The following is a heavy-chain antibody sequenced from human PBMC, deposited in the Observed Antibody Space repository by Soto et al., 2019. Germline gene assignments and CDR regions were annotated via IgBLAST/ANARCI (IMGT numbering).Heavy chain of an antibody. V-gene: IGHV3-23*01. CDR1: GFTFITYK. CDR2: ISVSGGST. Sequence: PGGSLRLSCAASGFTFITYKMSWVRQAPGKGLEWVSAISVSGGSTYYADSVKGRFTISRDNSKNTLYLQMNSLRAEDTAVYYCAKEXXGSSSGWXVFFDYWGQGALVTVS. J-gene: IGHJ4*02. CDR3: AKEXXGSSSGWXVFFDY. D-gene: IGHD6-19*01.